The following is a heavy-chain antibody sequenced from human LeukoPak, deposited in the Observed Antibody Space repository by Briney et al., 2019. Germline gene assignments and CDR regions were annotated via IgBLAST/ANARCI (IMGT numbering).Heavy chain of an antibody. CDR3: VRDGRTSSPC. J-gene: IGHJ4*02. CDR2: INNNGGST. CDR1: GCTFSNYA. V-gene: IGHV3-23*01. D-gene: IGHD2-15*01. Sequence: GGSLRLSCAASGCTFSNYAMSWVRQAPGKGPEWVSGINNNGGSTFYADSVKGRFTISRDNSKNTLLRQMNCLRADDTAVYYCVRDGRTSSPCWGQGALVTVSS.